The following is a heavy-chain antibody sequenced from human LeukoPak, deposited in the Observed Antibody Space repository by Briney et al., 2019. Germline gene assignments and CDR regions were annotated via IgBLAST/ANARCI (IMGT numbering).Heavy chain of an antibody. CDR3: AKPDDGSGGLDY. Sequence: GGSLRLSCAASGFTFSSYGMHWVRQAPGKGLEWVAFIRYDGSNKYYADSVKGRFTISRDNSKNTLYLQMNSLRAEDTAVYYCAKPDDGSGGLDYWGQGTLVTVSS. J-gene: IGHJ4*02. CDR1: GFTFSSYG. V-gene: IGHV3-30*02. D-gene: IGHD3-10*01. CDR2: IRYDGSNK.